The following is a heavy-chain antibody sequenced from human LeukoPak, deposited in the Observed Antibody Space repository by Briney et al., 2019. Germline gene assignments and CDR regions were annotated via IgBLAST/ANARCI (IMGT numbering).Heavy chain of an antibody. CDR1: GGSISSGSYY. CDR2: IYTSGST. D-gene: IGHD5-18*01. V-gene: IGHV4-61*02. Sequence: SQTLSLTCTVSGGSISSGSYYWSWIRQPAGKGLEWIGRIYTSGSTNYNPSLKSRVTISVDTSKNQFSLKLSSVTAADTAVYYCARDSYGFKGDNWFDPWGQGTLVTVSS. CDR3: ARDSYGFKGDNWFDP. J-gene: IGHJ5*02.